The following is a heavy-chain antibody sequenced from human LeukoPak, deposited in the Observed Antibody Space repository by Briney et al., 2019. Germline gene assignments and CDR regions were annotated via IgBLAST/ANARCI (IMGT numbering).Heavy chain of an antibody. D-gene: IGHD1-26*01. CDR2: INPNSGGT. J-gene: IGHJ4*02. CDR3: ARDAEWEQLDY. CDR1: GYTFTGYY. V-gene: IGHV1-2*02. Sequence: ASVKVSCKASGYTFTGYYMHWVRQAPGQGLEWMGWINPNSGGTNYAQKFQGRVTMTRDTSISTAFMELSRLRSDGTAVYYCARDAEWEQLDYWGQGTLVTVSS.